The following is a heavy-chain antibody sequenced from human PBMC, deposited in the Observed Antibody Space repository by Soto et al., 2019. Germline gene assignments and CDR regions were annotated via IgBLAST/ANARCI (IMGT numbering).Heavy chain of an antibody. Sequence: EVQLVESGGGLVQPGGSLRLSCAASGFTFSSYWMSWVRQAPGKGLEWVANIKQDGSEKYYVDSVKGRFTISRDNAKNSLYLQMNSLRAEDTAVYYCARVSHIWGSYHYYYMDVWGKGTTVTVSS. J-gene: IGHJ6*03. CDR1: GFTFSSYW. CDR2: IKQDGSEK. V-gene: IGHV3-7*01. CDR3: ARVSHIWGSYHYYYMDV. D-gene: IGHD3-16*01.